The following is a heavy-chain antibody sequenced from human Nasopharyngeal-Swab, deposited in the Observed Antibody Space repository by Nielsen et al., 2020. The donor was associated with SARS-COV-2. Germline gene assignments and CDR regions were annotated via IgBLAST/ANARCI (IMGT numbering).Heavy chain of an antibody. Sequence: SETLSLTCTVSGGSISSGDYYWSWIRQPPGKGLEWIGYIYYSGSTNYNPSLKSRVTISVDTSKNQFSLKLSSVTAADTAVYYCARDSRSGWLYWGQGTLVTVSS. J-gene: IGHJ4*02. CDR3: ARDSRSGWLY. CDR1: GGSISSGDYY. CDR2: IYYSGST. V-gene: IGHV4-61*08. D-gene: IGHD6-19*01.